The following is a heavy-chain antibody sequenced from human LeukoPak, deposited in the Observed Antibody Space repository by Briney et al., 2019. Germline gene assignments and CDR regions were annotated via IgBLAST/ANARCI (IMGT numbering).Heavy chain of an antibody. Sequence: GESLRLSCAASGFNFDDYGMAWVRQAPGKGLQWISGMNWRGIVIEYADSAKGRFTISRDNAKNSLHPQMNSLRDEDTALYYCARGLDGFEFFDEWGQGVLVSVSS. CDR3: ARGLDGFEFFDE. CDR2: MNWRGIVI. CDR1: GFNFDDYG. J-gene: IGHJ4*02. V-gene: IGHV3-20*04. D-gene: IGHD3-16*01.